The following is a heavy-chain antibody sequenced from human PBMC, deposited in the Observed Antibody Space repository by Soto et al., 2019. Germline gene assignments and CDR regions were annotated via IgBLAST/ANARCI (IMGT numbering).Heavy chain of an antibody. V-gene: IGHV1-3*01. CDR3: ARGRIAITGIVFWFDP. J-gene: IGHJ5*02. D-gene: IGHD1-20*01. Sequence: QVQLVQSGAEMKKPGASVILSCKACGDIITNDAIHWVRLARGQGLEWMGWINGGTANTKYSERFQGRVTISRDTSATTVYMELSSLTSEDTAVYYCARGRIAITGIVFWFDPWGQGTLVTLSS. CDR2: INGGTANT. CDR1: GDIITNDA.